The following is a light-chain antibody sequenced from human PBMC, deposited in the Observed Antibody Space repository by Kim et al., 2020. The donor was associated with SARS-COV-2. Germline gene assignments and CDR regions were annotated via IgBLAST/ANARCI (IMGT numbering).Light chain of an antibody. CDR1: SSDVGGYNY. V-gene: IGLV2-8*01. Sequence: QSVLTQPPSASGSPGQSVTISCTGTSSDVGGYNYVSWYQQHPGKAPKLMIYEVAKRPSGVPDRFSGSKSGNTASLTVSGLQAEDEADYYCNSYAGGNIYVFGGGTQLTVL. J-gene: IGLJ3*02. CDR2: EVA. CDR3: NSYAGGNIYV.